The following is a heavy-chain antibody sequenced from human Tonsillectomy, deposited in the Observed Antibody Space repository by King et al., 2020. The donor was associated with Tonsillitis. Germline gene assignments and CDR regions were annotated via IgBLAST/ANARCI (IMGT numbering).Heavy chain of an antibody. V-gene: IGHV3-9*01. CDR1: GFTFDDYA. J-gene: IGHJ4*02. CDR2: ISWNSGYI. D-gene: IGHD3-3*01. CDR3: AKSPADFWSGFDY. Sequence: QLVQSGGGLVQPGRSLRLSCAASGFTFDDYAMHWVRHAPGKGLEWVSGISWNSGYIGFADSVKGRFTISRDNAKNSLHLQMNTLRPEDTAFYYCAKSPADFWSGFDYGGQGTLVTVSS.